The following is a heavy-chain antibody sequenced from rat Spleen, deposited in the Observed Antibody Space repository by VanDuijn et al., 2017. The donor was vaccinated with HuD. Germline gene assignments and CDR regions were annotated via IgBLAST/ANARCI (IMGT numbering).Heavy chain of an antibody. CDR1: GFTFSNYD. D-gene: IGHD1-11*01. CDR2: INTDGGST. Sequence: EVQLVESGGGLVQPGRSLKLSCAASGFTFSNYDMAWVRQAPTRGLEWVAFINTDGGSTYYPDSVKGRFTISRDNAENTVYLQMNSLRSEDTATYYCAKDLDYGPDYWGQGVMVTVSS. CDR3: AKDLDYGPDY. J-gene: IGHJ2*01. V-gene: IGHV5S23*01.